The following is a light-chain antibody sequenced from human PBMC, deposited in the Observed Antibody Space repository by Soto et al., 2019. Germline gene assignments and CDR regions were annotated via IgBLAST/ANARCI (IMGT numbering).Light chain of an antibody. CDR1: QSISTY. J-gene: IGKJ2*01. CDR3: QQRYKTSLSS. Sequence: DIQMTQSPSSLSASVGDRVTITCRASQSISTYLIWYQQKPGKAPKLLIYATSSLQSGVPSRFSGSGSGTDFTLTITSLQPEDSATYHCQQRYKTSLSSFGQGTKVDNK. V-gene: IGKV1-39*01. CDR2: ATS.